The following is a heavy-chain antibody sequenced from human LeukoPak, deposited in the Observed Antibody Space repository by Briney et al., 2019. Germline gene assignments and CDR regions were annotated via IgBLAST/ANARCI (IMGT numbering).Heavy chain of an antibody. CDR1: GYTLTELS. Sequence: ASVKVPCKVSGYTLTELSMHWVRQAPGKGLEWMGGFDPEDGETIYAQKFQGRVTMTEDTSTDTAYMELSSLRSEDTAVYYCATIRAGSYYYYYYYYMDVWGKGTTVTVSS. D-gene: IGHD1-26*01. CDR3: ATIRAGSYYYYYYYYMDV. J-gene: IGHJ6*03. V-gene: IGHV1-24*01. CDR2: FDPEDGET.